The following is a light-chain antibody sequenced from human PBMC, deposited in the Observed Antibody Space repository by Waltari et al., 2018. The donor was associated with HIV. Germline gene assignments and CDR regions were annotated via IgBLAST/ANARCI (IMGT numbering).Light chain of an antibody. J-gene: IGLJ2*01. CDR2: EVS. Sequence: QSALTPPASVSGSPGKSITISCIGSSSAIGAYNFVSWYQQRPGKAPKLMIYEVSDRPSGSSNRFSGSKSGITASLTISGLQADDEADYYCASYTRSGILLFGGGTRLTVL. CDR1: SSAIGAYNF. V-gene: IGLV2-14*01. CDR3: ASYTRSGILL.